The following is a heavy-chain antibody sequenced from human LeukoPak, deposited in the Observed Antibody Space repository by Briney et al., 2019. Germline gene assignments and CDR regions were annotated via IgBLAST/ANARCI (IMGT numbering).Heavy chain of an antibody. CDR1: GYTFTSYD. D-gene: IGHD5-12*01. J-gene: IGHJ6*03. CDR3: ARGLQSRYDFYGILGIYYYMDV. Sequence: ASVKVSCKASGYTFTSYDINWVRQATGQGLEWMGWMNPNSGNTGYAQKFQGRVTMTRNTSISTAYMELSSLRSEDTAVYYCARGLQSRYDFYGILGIYYYMDVWGTGTTVTVSS. CDR2: MNPNSGNT. V-gene: IGHV1-8*01.